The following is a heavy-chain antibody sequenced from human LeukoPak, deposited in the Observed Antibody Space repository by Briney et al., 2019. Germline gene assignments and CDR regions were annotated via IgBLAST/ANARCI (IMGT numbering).Heavy chain of an antibody. D-gene: IGHD3-10*01. J-gene: IGHJ3*01. CDR2: ISAGGLNT. CDR3: AKYSTSIIRGAFDF. V-gene: IGHV3-23*01. Sequence: GGSLRLSCAASGFTFKTYAMSWVRQAPGEGLEWVASISAGGLNTYYADAVEGRFSISRDSSKDTVFLQMNSLRAEDTALYYCAKYSTSIIRGAFDFWGQGTMVTVSS. CDR1: GFTFKTYA.